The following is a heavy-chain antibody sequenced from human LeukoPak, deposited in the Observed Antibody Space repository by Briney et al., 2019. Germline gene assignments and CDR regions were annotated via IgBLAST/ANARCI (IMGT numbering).Heavy chain of an antibody. CDR1: GGSISSYY. V-gene: IGHV4-59*08. J-gene: IGHJ4*02. Sequence: SETLSLTRTVSGGSISSYYWSWIRQPPGKGLEWIGYIYPGGTTSYNPSLTSRVTISLDRSRSQFSLKLSSVTAADTAVYYCARQVGSSRIDYWGQGTLVTVSS. CDR3: ARQVGSSRIDY. CDR2: IYPGGTT. D-gene: IGHD1-26*01.